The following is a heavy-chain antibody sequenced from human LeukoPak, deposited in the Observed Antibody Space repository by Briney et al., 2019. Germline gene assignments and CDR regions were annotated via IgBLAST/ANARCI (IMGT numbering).Heavy chain of an antibody. V-gene: IGHV3-23*01. CDR1: GFTFSSYA. D-gene: IGHD5-12*01. CDR3: AKHPKIVATKQPFDY. J-gene: IGHJ4*02. CDR2: ISGSGGST. Sequence: GGSLRLSCAASGFTFSSYAMSWVRQAPGKGLEWVSTISGSGGSTYYADSVKGRFTISRDNSKNTLFLQMNSLRAEDTAVYYCAKHPKIVATKQPFDYWGQGTLVTVSS.